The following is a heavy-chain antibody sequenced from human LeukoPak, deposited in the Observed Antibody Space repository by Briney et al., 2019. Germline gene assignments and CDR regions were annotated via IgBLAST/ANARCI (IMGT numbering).Heavy chain of an antibody. J-gene: IGHJ5*02. CDR3: ASATVQLGSRYYNVFDP. CDR2: IKPDGSVK. Sequence: GGSLRLSCAASGFTFSTYYMTWVRQAPGKGLEWVANIKPDGSVKDYADAVKGRFTVSRDNTQNSLFLQMDSLRVDDTAVYYCASATVQLGSRYYNVFDPWGQGTLVTVSS. V-gene: IGHV3-7*03. D-gene: IGHD3-3*01. CDR1: GFTFSTYY.